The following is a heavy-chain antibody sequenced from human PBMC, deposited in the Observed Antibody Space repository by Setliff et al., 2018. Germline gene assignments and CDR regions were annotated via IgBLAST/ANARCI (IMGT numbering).Heavy chain of an antibody. D-gene: IGHD3-10*01. CDR1: GGSISSSSYY. CDR3: AREDGSGFFVGVAWFDP. CDR2: IYYSGST. Sequence: SETLSLTCTVSGGSISSSSYYWGWIRQPPGKGLEWIGSIYYSGSTYYSPSLKSRVTISVDTSKNQFSLKLSSVTAADTAVYYCAREDGSGFFVGVAWFDPWGQGTLVTVSS. J-gene: IGHJ5*02. V-gene: IGHV4-39*07.